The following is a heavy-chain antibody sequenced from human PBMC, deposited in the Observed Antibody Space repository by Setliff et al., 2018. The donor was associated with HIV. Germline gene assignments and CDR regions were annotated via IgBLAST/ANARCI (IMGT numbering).Heavy chain of an antibody. J-gene: IGHJ4*02. CDR3: ARGPSLQTTLFDY. Sequence: PSETLSLTCSVPGGSVNSYHWSWIRQPPGKGLEWIGYIYKSGTTNYSPSLKSRVTISAGPSKNQFSLKLTSVTAADTAVYYCARGPSLQTTLFDYWGQGTLVTVSS. CDR2: IYKSGTT. CDR1: GGSVNSYH. V-gene: IGHV4-59*02.